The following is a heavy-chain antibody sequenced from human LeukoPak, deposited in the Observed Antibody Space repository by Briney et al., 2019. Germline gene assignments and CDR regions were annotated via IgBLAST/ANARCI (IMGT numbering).Heavy chain of an antibody. CDR3: ARGDPYSSGWFFDY. CDR2: IIPTFGTA. D-gene: IGHD6-19*01. Sequence: ASVKVSCKASGGTFSSYAISWVRQAPGPGLGWMGGIIPTFGTANYAQKFQGRVTITADESTRTAYMELSSLRSEDTAVYYCARGDPYSSGWFFDYWGQGTLVTVSS. V-gene: IGHV1-69*13. CDR1: GGTFSSYA. J-gene: IGHJ4*02.